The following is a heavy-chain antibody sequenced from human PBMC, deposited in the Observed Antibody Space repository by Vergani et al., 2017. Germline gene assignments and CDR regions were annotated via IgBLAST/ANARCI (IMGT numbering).Heavy chain of an antibody. Sequence: EKQLVQPGSETKKPGESLKIPCQVLGYLFSNFWIGWVRQRPGRGLEWMGIIYPGDSEVKSNPTFRGHVHVSVDPSVNTAYLQWRSLQASATTTYFCASGGHYSENGGALQLWGQGTNITVSS. CDR2: IYPGDSEV. CDR3: ASGGHYSENGGALQL. D-gene: IGHD1-1*01. CDR1: GYLFSNFW. J-gene: IGHJ3*01. V-gene: IGHV5-51*01.